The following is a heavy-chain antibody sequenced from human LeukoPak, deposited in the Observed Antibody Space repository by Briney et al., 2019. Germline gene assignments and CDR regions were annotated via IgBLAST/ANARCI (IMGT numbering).Heavy chain of an antibody. J-gene: IGHJ4*02. Sequence: ASVKVSCKASEYTFTGYFMHWVRQAPGQGLEWMGWINPNSGGTNYAQKFQGRVIMTRDTSISTAYIELSRLRSDDTAVYYCARDLDGSSGCDYWGQGTLVTVSS. V-gene: IGHV1-2*02. D-gene: IGHD6-13*01. CDR1: EYTFTGYF. CDR3: ARDLDGSSGCDY. CDR2: INPNSGGT.